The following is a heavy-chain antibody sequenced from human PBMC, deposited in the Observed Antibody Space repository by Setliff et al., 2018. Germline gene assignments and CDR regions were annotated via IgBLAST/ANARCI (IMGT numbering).Heavy chain of an antibody. CDR3: ARDNTMVGATDY. J-gene: IGHJ4*02. CDR1: GGSISSGHYY. D-gene: IGHD1-26*01. CDR2: LHTSGSI. V-gene: IGHV4-61*02. Sequence: PSETLSLTCTVSGGSISSGHYYWNWIRQPAGKGLEWIGRLHTSGSIDYNPSLKSRVTISVDTSKNQFSLRLRSVTAADTAVYFCARDNTMVGATDYWGLGTLVTVSS.